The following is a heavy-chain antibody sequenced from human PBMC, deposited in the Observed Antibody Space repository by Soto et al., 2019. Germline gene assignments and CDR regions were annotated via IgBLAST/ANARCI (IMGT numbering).Heavy chain of an antibody. D-gene: IGHD6-6*01. Sequence: QLQLQESGSGLVKPSQTLSLTCAVSGGSISSGDYSWSWIRQPPGKGLEWIGYIYRGGRTYFNPSLKSRVTISVDRSKNQFSLKLSSVTAADTAVYYCASGSHVPHFWGQGTLVTVSS. CDR3: ASGSHVPHF. CDR1: GGSISSGDYS. J-gene: IGHJ4*02. V-gene: IGHV4-30-2*01. CDR2: IYRGGRT.